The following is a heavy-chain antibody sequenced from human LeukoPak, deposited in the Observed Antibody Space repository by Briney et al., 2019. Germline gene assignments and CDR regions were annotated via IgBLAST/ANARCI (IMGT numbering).Heavy chain of an antibody. CDR3: ARSQLGAFDI. V-gene: IGHV3-7*01. Sequence: GGSLRLSCAASGFSISSYWMSWVRQAPGKGLEWVANIKQDGSEKYYVDSVKSRFTISRDNAKNSLSLQMNNLRAEDTAVYYCARSQLGAFDIWGQGTMVTVSS. D-gene: IGHD6-6*01. J-gene: IGHJ3*02. CDR2: IKQDGSEK. CDR1: GFSISSYW.